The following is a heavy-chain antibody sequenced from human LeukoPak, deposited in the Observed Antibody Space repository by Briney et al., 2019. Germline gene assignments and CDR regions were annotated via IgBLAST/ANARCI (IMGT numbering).Heavy chain of an antibody. CDR2: INPNSGGT. CDR3: ASLYDSSGYPFDY. V-gene: IGHV1-2*02. Sequence: ASVKVSCKASGYTFTGYYMHWVRQAPGQGLXWMGWINPNSGGTNYAQKFQGRVTMTRDTSISTAYMELSRLRSDDTAVYYCASLYDSSGYPFDYWGQGTLVTVSS. CDR1: GYTFTGYY. D-gene: IGHD3-22*01. J-gene: IGHJ4*02.